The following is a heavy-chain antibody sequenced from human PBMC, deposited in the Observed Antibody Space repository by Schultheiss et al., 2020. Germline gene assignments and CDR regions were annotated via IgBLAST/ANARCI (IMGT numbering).Heavy chain of an antibody. V-gene: IGHV4-59*01. J-gene: IGHJ4*02. CDR1: GDSISSFY. Sequence: SETLSHTCTVSGDSISSFYWTWIRQPPGKGLEWIGEINHSGSTNYNPSLKSRVTISVDTSKNQFSLKLSSVTAADTAVYYCARDPGQQQLVLWGQGTLVNVYS. D-gene: IGHD6-13*01. CDR3: ARDPGQQQLVL. CDR2: INHSGST.